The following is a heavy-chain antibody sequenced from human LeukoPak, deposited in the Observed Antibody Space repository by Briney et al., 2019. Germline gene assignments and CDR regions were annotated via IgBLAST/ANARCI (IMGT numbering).Heavy chain of an antibody. V-gene: IGHV3-74*01. CDR2: INNDGSSS. D-gene: IGHD1-26*01. CDR3: ATNVVGASGF. Sequence: GGSLRLSCAASGFTVSKYWMDWVRQAPGKGLVWVSRINNDGSSSSYADSVKGRFTISRDNAKNILYLQMNSLRAEDTAVYYCATNVVGASGFWGLGTLVTVSS. CDR1: GFTVSKYW. J-gene: IGHJ4*02.